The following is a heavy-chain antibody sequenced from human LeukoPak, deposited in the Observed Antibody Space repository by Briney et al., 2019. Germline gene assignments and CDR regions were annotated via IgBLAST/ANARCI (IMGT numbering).Heavy chain of an antibody. CDR1: GFTFNSFG. CDR3: ARDRGYLNWFDP. D-gene: IGHD5-18*01. Sequence: QPGGSLSLYCAASGFTFNSFGMQWVPQAPGMGRVWVAVIWYDGSNKYYADSVKGRFTISRDNSKNTLYLQMNSLRAGDTAVYYCARDRGYLNWFDPWGQGTLVTVSS. V-gene: IGHV3-33*01. CDR2: IWYDGSNK. J-gene: IGHJ5*02.